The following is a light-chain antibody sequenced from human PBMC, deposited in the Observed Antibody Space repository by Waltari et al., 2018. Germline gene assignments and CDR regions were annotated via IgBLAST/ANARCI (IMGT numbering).Light chain of an antibody. J-gene: IGKJ4*01. CDR2: DTS. CDR3: QQGSILPLT. CDR1: ESVYKY. Sequence: EVVLTQSPVTISLSAGERASLSCRASESVYKYLAWYQQRPGQPPRLLIYDTSNRAAGVPGRFSGSGYGTDFTLTITSLEAEDFAVYFCQQGSILPLTFGGGTRVEIK. V-gene: IGKV3-11*01.